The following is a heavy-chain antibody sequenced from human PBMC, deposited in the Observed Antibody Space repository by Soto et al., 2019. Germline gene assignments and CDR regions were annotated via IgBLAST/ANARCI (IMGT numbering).Heavy chain of an antibody. CDR3: ARLIGSGGPNRTYYYYGMDV. Sequence: PGESLKISCKGSGYSFTSYWIGWVRQMPGKGLEWMGIIYPGDSDTRYSPSFQGQVTISADKSISTAYLQWSSLKASDTAMYYCARLIGSGGPNRTYYYYGMDVWGQGTTVTVSS. J-gene: IGHJ6*02. CDR2: IYPGDSDT. D-gene: IGHD1-26*01. CDR1: GYSFTSYW. V-gene: IGHV5-51*01.